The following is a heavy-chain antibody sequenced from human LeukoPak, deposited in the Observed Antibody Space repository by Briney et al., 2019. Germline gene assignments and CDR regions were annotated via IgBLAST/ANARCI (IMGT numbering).Heavy chain of an antibody. CDR2: ISSSGSTI. Sequence: GGSLRLSCAASGFTFCDYYMSWIRQAPGKGLEWVSYISSSGSTIYYADSVKGRFTISRDNAKNSLYLQMNSLRGEDTAVYYCATLYDFWSGYLDYWGQGTLVTVSS. D-gene: IGHD3-3*01. V-gene: IGHV3-11*01. CDR1: GFTFCDYY. J-gene: IGHJ4*02. CDR3: ATLYDFWSGYLDY.